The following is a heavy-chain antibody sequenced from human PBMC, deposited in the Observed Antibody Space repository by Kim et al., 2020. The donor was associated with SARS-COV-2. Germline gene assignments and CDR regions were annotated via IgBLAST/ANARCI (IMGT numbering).Heavy chain of an antibody. Sequence: GGSLRLSCAASGFTFDDYAMHWVRQAPGKGLEWVSGISWNSGSIGYADSVKGRFTISRDNAKNSLYLQMNSLRAEDTALYYCAKLRVKGGYDSGSYYNGNYYFDYWGQGTLVTVSS. CDR1: GFTFDDYA. CDR2: ISWNSGSI. D-gene: IGHD3-10*01. J-gene: IGHJ4*02. CDR3: AKLRVKGGYDSGSYYNGNYYFDY. V-gene: IGHV3-9*01.